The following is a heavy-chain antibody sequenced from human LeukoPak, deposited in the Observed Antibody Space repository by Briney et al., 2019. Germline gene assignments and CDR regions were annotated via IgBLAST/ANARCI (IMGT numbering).Heavy chain of an antibody. V-gene: IGHV1-2*02. D-gene: IGHD3-9*01. CDR1: GYTFTGYY. CDR2: INPNSGGT. CDR3: ARDGYDILTGYYHFDY. Sequence: ASVKVSCKASGYTFTGYYMHWVRQAPGQGLEWMGWINPNSGGTNYAQKFQGRVTMTRDTSISTAYMELSSLRSEDTAVYYCARDGYDILTGYYHFDYWGQGTLVTVSS. J-gene: IGHJ4*02.